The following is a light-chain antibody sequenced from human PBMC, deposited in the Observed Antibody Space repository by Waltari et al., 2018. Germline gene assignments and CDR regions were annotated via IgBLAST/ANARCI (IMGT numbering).Light chain of an antibody. CDR2: DDT. Sequence: YELTQPPSVSVAPGQTAKISWWVHDIIDKTVHWYQQKPGQAPVLVIYDDTVRPSGIPKRISGSDTATLTIARVEAGDEAVYYCQVWDGDADHPVFGGGTKLTVL. V-gene: IGLV3-21*02. CDR3: QVWDGDADHPV. CDR1: DIIDKT. J-gene: IGLJ2*01.